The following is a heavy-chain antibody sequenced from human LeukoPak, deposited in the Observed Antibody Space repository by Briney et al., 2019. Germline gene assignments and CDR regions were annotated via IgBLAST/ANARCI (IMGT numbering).Heavy chain of an antibody. CDR1: GFNLSYYW. J-gene: IGHJ5*02. V-gene: IGHV3-7*01. Sequence: GGSLRLSCAASGFNLSYYWMTWVRQAPGKGLEWVANIKHDGSEENYVDSVKGRFTIFRDNGKNSVFLQIDSLRAEDTAVYYCTRDSDYMSSSWYNWFDPWGQGTLVTVAS. D-gene: IGHD6-13*01. CDR3: TRDSDYMSSSWYNWFDP. CDR2: IKHDGSEE.